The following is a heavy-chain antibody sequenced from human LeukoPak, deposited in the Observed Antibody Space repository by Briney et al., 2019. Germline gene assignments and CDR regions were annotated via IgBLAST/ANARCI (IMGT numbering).Heavy chain of an antibody. CDR3: ARGSTTVTTKDWFDP. D-gene: IGHD4-17*01. CDR2: INTYGTST. CDR1: GFTFSSYW. J-gene: IGHJ5*02. V-gene: IGHV3-74*03. Sequence: GGSLRLSCAASGFTFSSYWMHWVRQVPGKGLVWVARINTYGTSTTYGDSVEGRFTISRDNAKNTLYLEMNSLRDDDTAVYYCARGSTTVTTKDWFDPWGRGTQVTVSS.